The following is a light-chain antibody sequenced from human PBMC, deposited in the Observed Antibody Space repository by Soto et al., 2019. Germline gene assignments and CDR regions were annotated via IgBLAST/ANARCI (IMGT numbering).Light chain of an antibody. CDR2: GAS. J-gene: IGKJ4*01. Sequence: EILVTQSPATLSASPGERATLSCRASQSVSSNLAWYMQKPGQAPRLLIYGASTRATGIPARFSGSGSGTEFTLAISSLQSEDFVLYYCQQYDNWPLTFGGGTKVE. V-gene: IGKV3-15*01. CDR3: QQYDNWPLT. CDR1: QSVSSN.